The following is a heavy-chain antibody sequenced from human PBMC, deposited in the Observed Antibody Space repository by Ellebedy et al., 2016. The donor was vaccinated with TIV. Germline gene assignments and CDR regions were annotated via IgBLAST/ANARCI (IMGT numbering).Heavy chain of an antibody. Sequence: GGSLRLXXAASGFTFSSYGMHWVRQAPGKGLEWVAVISYDGSNKYYADSVKGRFTISRDNSKNTLYLQMNSLRAEDTAVYYCAKDSRNTVSFVWGHGSPVTVSA. CDR2: ISYDGSNK. CDR3: AKDSRNTVSFV. CDR1: GFTFSSYG. J-gene: IGHJ4*01. D-gene: IGHD4-17*01. V-gene: IGHV3-30*18.